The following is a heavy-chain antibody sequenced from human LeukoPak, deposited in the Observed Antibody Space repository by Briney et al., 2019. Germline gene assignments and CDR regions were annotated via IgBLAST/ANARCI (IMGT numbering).Heavy chain of an antibody. CDR2: ISRSGGST. CDR1: GFTFSSYA. V-gene: IGHV3-23*01. J-gene: IGHJ4*02. Sequence: GGSLRLSCVASGFTFSSYAMSLVRQAPGKGLEWVSEISRSGGSTYYADSVKGRFTISRDNSKNTVYLQMSSLRAEDTAVYYCAKAKWFGESPFDYWGQGSLVTVSS. CDR3: AKAKWFGESPFDY. D-gene: IGHD3-10*01.